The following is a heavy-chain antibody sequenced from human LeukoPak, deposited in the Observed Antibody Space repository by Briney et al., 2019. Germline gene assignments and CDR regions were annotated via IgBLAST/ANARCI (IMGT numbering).Heavy chain of an antibody. V-gene: IGHV1-8*01. CDR2: MNPNSGNT. Sequence: ASVKVSCKASGYTFTSYDINWVRQATGQGLEWMGWMNPNSGNTGYAQKFQGRVTMTRNTSISTAYMELSSLRSEDTAVYYCARESSTAMVFYNWKIDAFDIWGQGTMVTVSS. CDR1: GYTFTSYD. D-gene: IGHD5-18*01. CDR3: ARESSTAMVFYNWKIDAFDI. J-gene: IGHJ3*02.